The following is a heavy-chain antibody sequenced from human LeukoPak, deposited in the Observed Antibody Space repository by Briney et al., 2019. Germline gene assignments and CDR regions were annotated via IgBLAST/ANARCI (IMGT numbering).Heavy chain of an antibody. CDR1: GFTFNNYA. D-gene: IGHD1-26*01. CDR3: ARDVGASAPDAFDI. CDR2: ISTSSNYI. V-gene: IGHV3-21*01. J-gene: IGHJ3*02. Sequence: PGGSLRLSCAASGFTFNNYAMAWVRQAPGKGLEWVSSISTSSNYIYYADSVKGRFTISRDNAKNSLYLQMNSLRVEDTDVYYCARDVGASAPDAFDIWGQGTMVTVSS.